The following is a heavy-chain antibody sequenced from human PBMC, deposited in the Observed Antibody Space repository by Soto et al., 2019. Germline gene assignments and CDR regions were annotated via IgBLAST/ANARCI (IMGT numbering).Heavy chain of an antibody. J-gene: IGHJ5*02. D-gene: IGHD6-13*01. Sequence: ASVKVSCKASGYLFTAHYIHWLRQAPGQGLEWLGWSNPESGGTKYAQRFQGRVTMTRDTSISTAYMELSSLRSDDTAVYYCARSLGTTWSFDPWGQGTLVTVSS. CDR1: GYLFTAHY. V-gene: IGHV1-2*02. CDR3: ARSLGTTWSFDP. CDR2: SNPESGGT.